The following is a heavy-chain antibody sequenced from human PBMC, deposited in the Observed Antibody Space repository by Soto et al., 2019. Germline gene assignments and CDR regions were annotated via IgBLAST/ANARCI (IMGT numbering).Heavy chain of an antibody. CDR1: GGTFSSYA. CDR2: IIPIFGTA. V-gene: IGHV1-69*12. Sequence: QVQLVQSGAEVKKPGSSVKVSCKASGGTFSSYAISWVRQAPGQGLEWMGGIIPIFGTANYAQKFQGRVTLTAEESTSTAYMELSSLRSEDTAVYYCARSSSLGVVVVAATPDYYYYGMDVWGQGTTVTVSS. CDR3: ARSSSLGVVVVAATPDYYYYGMDV. J-gene: IGHJ6*02. D-gene: IGHD2-15*01.